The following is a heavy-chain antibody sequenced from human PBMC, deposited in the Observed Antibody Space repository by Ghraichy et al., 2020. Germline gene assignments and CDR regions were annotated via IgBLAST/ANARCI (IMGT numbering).Heavy chain of an antibody. V-gene: IGHV1-18*04. CDR2: IRVYNGKT. CDR3: ALSAYSGSEYLDY. J-gene: IGHJ4*02. D-gene: IGHD5-12*01. CDR1: GFSFTSNS. Sequence: ASVKVSCKSSGFSFTSNSINWVRQAPGQGLEWMGLIRVYNGKTDYAQKFQGRVTMTTDTSTNTAYLELMSLKSDDTAVYFCALSAYSGSEYLDYWGQGTLVTVSS.